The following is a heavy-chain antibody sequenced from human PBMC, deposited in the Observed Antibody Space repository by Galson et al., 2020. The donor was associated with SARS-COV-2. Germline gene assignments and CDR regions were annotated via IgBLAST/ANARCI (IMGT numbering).Heavy chain of an antibody. Sequence: SETLSLTCTVSGGSFLYYYWSWIRQPPGKGLEWIGYIYNGGNTNYSPSLKSRVTISVDTSKNQFSLNLSSVTAADSAVYYCARLGGYFDALWGQGTLVTVSS. D-gene: IGHD3-16*01. J-gene: IGHJ4*02. CDR2: IYNGGNT. CDR1: GGSFLYYY. V-gene: IGHV4-59*08. CDR3: ARLGGYFDAL.